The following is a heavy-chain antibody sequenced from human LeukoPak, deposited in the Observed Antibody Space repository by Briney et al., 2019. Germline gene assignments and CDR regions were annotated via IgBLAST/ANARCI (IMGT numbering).Heavy chain of an antibody. D-gene: IGHD1-26*01. CDR3: AGDRAVSLYYFDF. CDR2: ISSSSNYI. CDR1: GFTFTSYS. J-gene: IGHJ4*02. Sequence: PGGSLRPSCAASGFTFTSYSMNWVRQAPGKGLEWVSSISSSSNYIYYADSVKGRFTISRDNAKNLLYLQMNSLRAEDTAVYYCAGDRAVSLYYFDFWGQGTLVTVSS. V-gene: IGHV3-21*06.